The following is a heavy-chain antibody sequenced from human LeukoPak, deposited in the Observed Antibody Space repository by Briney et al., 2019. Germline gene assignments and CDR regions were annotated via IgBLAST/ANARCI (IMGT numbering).Heavy chain of an antibody. CDR2: ISYNSDNI. Sequence: GGSLRLSCAASGFAFDDYAMHWVRQAPGKGLEWVSGISYNSDNIDYADSVKGRFTISRDNAKNSLYLQMNSVRAEGTALYYCAKSGCSRTSRYVNYWGQGTLVTVSS. CDR1: GFAFDDYA. J-gene: IGHJ4*02. V-gene: IGHV3-9*01. CDR3: AKSGCSRTSRYVNY. D-gene: IGHD2-2*01.